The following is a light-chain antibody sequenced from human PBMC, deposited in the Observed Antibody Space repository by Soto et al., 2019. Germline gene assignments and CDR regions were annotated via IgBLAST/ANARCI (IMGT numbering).Light chain of an antibody. CDR3: QQYNNWPRT. CDR2: GAS. CDR1: QSVSSN. V-gene: IGKV3-15*01. Sequence: EIVMTQSPATLSVSPGERANLSCRASQSVSSNLAWYQQKPGQAPRLLIYGASTSATGIPARFSGSGSGTEFTLTISSLQSEDFAVYYCQQYNNWPRTFGQGTKVEIK. J-gene: IGKJ1*01.